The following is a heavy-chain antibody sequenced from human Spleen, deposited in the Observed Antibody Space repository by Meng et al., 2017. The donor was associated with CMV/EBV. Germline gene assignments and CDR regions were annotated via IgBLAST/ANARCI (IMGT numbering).Heavy chain of an antibody. Sequence: GAGVWKQGRWVMVSCVACGCPSTSVGTTWVRQAPGECPDWMGWISAYHGNTKHAQYLQDRVSMTTDTSTSTVCMGLCSLRSDHMAVYYCAGDASSVRVTVDYWGQGTLVTVSS. CDR2: ISAYHGNT. CDR1: GCPSTSVG. CDR3: AGDASSVRVTVDY. D-gene: IGHD3-22*01. J-gene: IGHJ4*02. V-gene: IGHV1-18*03.